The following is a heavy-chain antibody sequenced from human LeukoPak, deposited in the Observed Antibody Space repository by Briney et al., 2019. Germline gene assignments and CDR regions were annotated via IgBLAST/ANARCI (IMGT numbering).Heavy chain of an antibody. CDR2: ISSSSSYI. Sequence: GGSLRLSCAASGFTFSSYSMNWVRQAPGKGLEWVSSISSSSSYIYYADSVKGRFTISRDNAKNSLYLQMNSLRAEDTAVYYCARDQGSQLRCFDWSYYMDVWGKGTTVTVSS. D-gene: IGHD3-9*01. CDR1: GFTFSSYS. V-gene: IGHV3-21*01. J-gene: IGHJ6*03. CDR3: ARDQGSQLRCFDWSYYMDV.